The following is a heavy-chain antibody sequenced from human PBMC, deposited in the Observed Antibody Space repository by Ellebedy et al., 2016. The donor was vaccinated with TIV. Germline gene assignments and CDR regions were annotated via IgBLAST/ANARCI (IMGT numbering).Heavy chain of an antibody. CDR1: GGAISSSH. Sequence: SETLSLXCTVSGGAISSSHWSWIRQPAGKGLEWIGRIYTSGSTNYNPSLKSRVTMSVDTSKNQFSLKLSSVTAADTAVYYCATFEGGIAAAWGQGTLVTVSS. J-gene: IGHJ4*02. V-gene: IGHV4-4*07. D-gene: IGHD6-13*01. CDR3: ATFEGGIAAA. CDR2: IYTSGST.